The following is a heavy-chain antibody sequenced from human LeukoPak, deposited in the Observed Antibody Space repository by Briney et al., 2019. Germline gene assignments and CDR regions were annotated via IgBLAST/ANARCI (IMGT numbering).Heavy chain of an antibody. D-gene: IGHD5-18*01. J-gene: IGHJ4*02. CDR3: ARGGSYGGHKVDY. Sequence: SVKVSCKASGGTFSSYAISWVRQAPGQGLEWMGGIIPIFGTANYAQKFQGRVTITADESTSTAYMELSSLRSEDTAVYYCARGGSYGGHKVDYWGQGTLVTVSS. V-gene: IGHV1-69*01. CDR1: GGTFSSYA. CDR2: IIPIFGTA.